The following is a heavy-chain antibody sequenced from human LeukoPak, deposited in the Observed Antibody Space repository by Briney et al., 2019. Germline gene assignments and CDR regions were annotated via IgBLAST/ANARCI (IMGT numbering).Heavy chain of an antibody. CDR1: GGSISSYY. Sequence: SETLSLTXTVSGGSISSYYWSWIRQPPGKGLEWIGYIYYSGSTYYNPSLKSRVTISVDTSKNQFSLKLSSVTAADTAVYYCARYSGWYSSVPIGYWGQGTLVTVSS. J-gene: IGHJ4*02. V-gene: IGHV4-59*08. CDR3: ARYSGWYSSVPIGY. D-gene: IGHD6-19*01. CDR2: IYYSGST.